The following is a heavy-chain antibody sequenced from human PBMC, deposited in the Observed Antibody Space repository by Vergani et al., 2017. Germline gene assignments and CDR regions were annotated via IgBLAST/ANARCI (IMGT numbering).Heavy chain of an antibody. CDR3: ARRSIIAAAGTPLDY. J-gene: IGHJ4*02. D-gene: IGHD6-13*01. V-gene: IGHV4-34*01. CDR1: GWSFSGYY. CDR2: INHSGST. Sequence: QVQLQQWGAGLLKPSETLSLTCAVYGWSFSGYYWSWIRQPPGKGLEWIGEINHSGSTNYNPSLKSRVTISVDTSKNQFSLKLSSVTAADTAVYYCARRSIIAAAGTPLDYWGQGTLVTVSS.